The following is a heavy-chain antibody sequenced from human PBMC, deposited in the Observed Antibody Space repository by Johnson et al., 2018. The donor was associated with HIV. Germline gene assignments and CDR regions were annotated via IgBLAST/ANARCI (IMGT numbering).Heavy chain of an antibody. D-gene: IGHD6-13*01. J-gene: IGHJ3*02. CDR1: GFTFSRYW. CDR2: IKSKTDGGTT. V-gene: IGHV3-15*01. Sequence: VQLVESGGGLVQPGGSLRLSCAASGFTFSRYWMSWVRQAPGKGLEWVGHIKSKTDGGTTDYAAPVQGRFTISRDDSTNTLYLQMNSLKTEDTAVYYCTTVRGSSWYPPDAFDIWGQGTMVTVSS. CDR3: TTVRGSSWYPPDAFDI.